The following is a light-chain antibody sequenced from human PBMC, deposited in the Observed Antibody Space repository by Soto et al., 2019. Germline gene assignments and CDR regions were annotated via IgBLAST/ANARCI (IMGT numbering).Light chain of an antibody. J-gene: IGLJ2*01. Sequence: QSVLTQSPSASGTPGQRVTISCSGSSSNIGSKNVNWFQQLPGTAPNLLIFRNNQRPSGVPDRFSGSKSGTSASLAISGLQSEDEADYYCAAWDGSLNGVVFGGGTQLTVL. V-gene: IGLV1-44*01. CDR1: SSNIGSKN. CDR3: AAWDGSLNGVV. CDR2: RNN.